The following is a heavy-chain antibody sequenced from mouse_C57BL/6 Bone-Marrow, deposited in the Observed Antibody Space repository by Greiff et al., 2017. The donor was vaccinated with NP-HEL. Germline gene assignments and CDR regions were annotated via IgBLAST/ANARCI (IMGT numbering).Heavy chain of an antibody. Sequence: VQLQQSGAELVRPGASVKLSCTASGFNIKDDYMHWVKQRPEQGLEWIGWIDPENGDTEYASKFQGKATITADTSSNTAYLQLSSLTSEDTAVYYCAYDGSSYSYWYFDVWGTGTTVTVSS. CDR3: AYDGSSYSYWYFDV. D-gene: IGHD1-1*01. V-gene: IGHV14-4*01. CDR1: GFNIKDDY. J-gene: IGHJ1*03. CDR2: IDPENGDT.